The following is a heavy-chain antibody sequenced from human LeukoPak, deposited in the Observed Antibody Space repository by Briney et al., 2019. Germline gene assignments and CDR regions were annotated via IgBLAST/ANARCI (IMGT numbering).Heavy chain of an antibody. J-gene: IGHJ4*02. Sequence: ASVKVSCKASGYTFTSYGISWVRQAPGQGLEWMGWISAYNGNTNYAQKLQGRVTMTTDTSTSTAYMELRSLRSDDTAVYYCARGAVTRGYCSSTSCYEHGYWGQGTLVTVSS. CDR3: ARGAVTRGYCSSTSCYEHGY. D-gene: IGHD2-2*01. CDR2: ISAYNGNT. V-gene: IGHV1-18*01. CDR1: GYTFTSYG.